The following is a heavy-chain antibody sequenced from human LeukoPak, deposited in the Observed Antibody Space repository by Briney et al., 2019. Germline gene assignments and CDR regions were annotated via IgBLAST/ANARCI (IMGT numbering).Heavy chain of an antibody. V-gene: IGHV1-18*01. CDR2: ISAYNGNT. J-gene: IGHJ6*02. Sequence: ASVKVFCKASGYTFTSYGISWVRQAPGQGLEWMGWISAYNGNTNYAQKLQGRVTMTTDTSTSTAYMELRSLRSDDTAVYYCARDVPPQGYYYYGMDVWGQGTTVTVSS. CDR3: ARDVPPQGYYYYGMDV. CDR1: GYTFTSYG.